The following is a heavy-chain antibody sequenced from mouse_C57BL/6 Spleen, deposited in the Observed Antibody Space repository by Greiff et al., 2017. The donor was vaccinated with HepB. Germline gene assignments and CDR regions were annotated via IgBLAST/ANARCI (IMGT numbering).Heavy chain of an antibody. Sequence: QVQLQQSGAELVKPGASVKLSCKASGYTFTSYWMQWVKQRPGQGLEWIGEIDPSDSYTNYNQKFKGKATLTVDTSSSTAYMQLSSLTSEDSAVYYCARRDYYGMGAMDYWGQGTSVTVSS. CDR1: GYTFTSYW. V-gene: IGHV1-50*01. D-gene: IGHD1-1*01. CDR2: IDPSDSYT. CDR3: ARRDYYGMGAMDY. J-gene: IGHJ4*01.